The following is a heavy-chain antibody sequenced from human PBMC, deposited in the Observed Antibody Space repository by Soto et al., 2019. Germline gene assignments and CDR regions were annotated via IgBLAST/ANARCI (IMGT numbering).Heavy chain of an antibody. CDR1: GFTFSVYT. V-gene: IGHV3-48*02. Sequence: EAQLVESGGGLVQPGGSLRLSCAASGFTFSVYTMHWVRQSPGKGLEWLSSITSSGTTISYADSVKGRFTISRDNAKSSMFLQMDTLRDEDTAVYYCARDGYSTSSDWTWFDPWGQGTLVTVAS. J-gene: IGHJ5*02. CDR3: ARDGYSTSSDWTWFDP. CDR2: ITSSGTTI. D-gene: IGHD6-6*01.